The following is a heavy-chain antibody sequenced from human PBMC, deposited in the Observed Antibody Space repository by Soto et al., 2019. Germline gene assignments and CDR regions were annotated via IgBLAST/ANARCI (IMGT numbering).Heavy chain of an antibody. CDR1: GYTFTSYD. J-gene: IGHJ6*03. D-gene: IGHD3-10*01. CDR2: MNPNSGNT. V-gene: IGHV1-8*01. CDR3: ARNTIYYGSGSYFSYYYYYMDV. Sequence: ASVKVSCKASGYTFTSYDINWVRQATGQGLEWMGWMNPNSGNTGYAQKFQGRVTMTRNTSISTAYMELSSLRSEDTAVYYCARNTIYYGSGSYFSYYYYYMDVWGKGTTVTVSS.